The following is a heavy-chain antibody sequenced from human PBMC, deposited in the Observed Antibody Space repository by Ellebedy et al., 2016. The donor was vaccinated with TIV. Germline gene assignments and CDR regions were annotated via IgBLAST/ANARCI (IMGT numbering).Heavy chain of an antibody. CDR2: ISSSSSTI. D-gene: IGHD6-6*01. CDR1: GFTFSSYS. V-gene: IGHV3-48*01. CDR3: ASGYSSSDY. Sequence: GESLKISXAASGFTFSSYSMNWVRQAPGKGLEWVSYISSSSSTIYYADSVKGRFTISRDNSKNTLYLQMNSLRAEDTAVYYCASGYSSSDYWGQGTLVTVSS. J-gene: IGHJ4*02.